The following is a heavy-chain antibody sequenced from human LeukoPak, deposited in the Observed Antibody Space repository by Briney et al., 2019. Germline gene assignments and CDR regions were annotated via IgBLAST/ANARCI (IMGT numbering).Heavy chain of an antibody. CDR3: ARKGCTGDCYRFEP. CDR1: GYTFKTYG. J-gene: IGHJ5*02. V-gene: IGHV1-18*01. Sequence: GASVKVSCKASGYTFKTYGISWVRQAPGQRPEWMGWINTDNGNTKYAQKFQGRVTMTTDTSTSTAYMELSSLRSDDTAVYYCARKGCTGDCYRFEPWGQGTLVTVSS. CDR2: INTDNGNT. D-gene: IGHD2-21*02.